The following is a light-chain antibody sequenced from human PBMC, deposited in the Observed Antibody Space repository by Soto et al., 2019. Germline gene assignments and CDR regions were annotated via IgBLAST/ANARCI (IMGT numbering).Light chain of an antibody. CDR1: TSDVGNFDL. J-gene: IGLJ2*01. Sequence: QSVLTQPASVSGSPGQSITISCTGTTSDVGNFDLVSWYQRHPGKAPQLIIYEVNKRPSGVSNRFSGSKSGNTASLTISGLQAEDEADYSCCSYAGIRGWIFGGGTKLTVL. V-gene: IGLV2-23*02. CDR3: CSYAGIRGWI. CDR2: EVN.